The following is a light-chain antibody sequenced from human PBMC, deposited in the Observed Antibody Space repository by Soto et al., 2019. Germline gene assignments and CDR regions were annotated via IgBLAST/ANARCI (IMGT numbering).Light chain of an antibody. CDR3: SSYAGSNTLEV. J-gene: IGLJ2*01. V-gene: IGLV2-14*01. Sequence: QSVLTQPASVSGSPGQSITISCTGTAADVGGYDYVYWYQQHPGESPKLLIFDVTNRPSGVSARFSGSKSGSTATLTTSGLQAEDEADYYCSSYAGSNTLEVFGGGTKLTVL. CDR1: AADVGGYDY. CDR2: DVT.